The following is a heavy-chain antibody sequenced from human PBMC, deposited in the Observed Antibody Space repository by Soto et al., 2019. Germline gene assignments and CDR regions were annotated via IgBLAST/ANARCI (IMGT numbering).Heavy chain of an antibody. J-gene: IGHJ6*02. Sequence: ASVKVSCKASGYSFTDYHIHWVRQAPGQGLEWLGRINPKSGCTSTAQKFQGWVTMTTDTSISTASMELTRLTSDDAAIYYCARGDSTDCSNGVCSFFYHHDMDVWGQGTTVTVSS. D-gene: IGHD2-8*01. CDR2: INPKSGCT. V-gene: IGHV1-2*04. CDR3: ARGDSTDCSNGVCSFFYHHDMDV. CDR1: GYSFTDYH.